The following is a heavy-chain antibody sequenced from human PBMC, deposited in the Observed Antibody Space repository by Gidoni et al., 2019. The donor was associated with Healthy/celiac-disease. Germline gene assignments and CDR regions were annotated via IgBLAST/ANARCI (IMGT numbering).Heavy chain of an antibody. CDR1: GFTFSSYW. V-gene: IGHV3-7*01. D-gene: IGHD1-26*01. CDR2: IKQDGSEK. J-gene: IGHJ3*02. Sequence: SCAASGFTFSSYWMSWVRQAPGKGLEWVANIKQDGSEKYYVDSVKGRFTISRDNAKNSLYLQMNSLRAEDTAVYYCARAGSGSYRGAFDIWGQGTMVTVSS. CDR3: ARAGSGSYRGAFDI.